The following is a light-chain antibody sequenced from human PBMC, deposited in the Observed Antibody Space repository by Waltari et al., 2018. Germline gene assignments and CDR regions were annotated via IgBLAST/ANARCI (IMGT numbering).Light chain of an antibody. CDR1: SSNIGKNY. J-gene: IGLJ2*01. CDR3: GTWDSSLSAVV. CDR2: DNN. V-gene: IGLV1-51*01. Sequence: QSVLTQPPSVSAAPGQKVTISCSGSSSNIGKNYVSWYQQHPGTAPTLLIHDNNKRPSGIPDRFSGSKSGTSATLGITGLQTGDEADYYCGTWDSSLSAVVFGGGTKLTVL.